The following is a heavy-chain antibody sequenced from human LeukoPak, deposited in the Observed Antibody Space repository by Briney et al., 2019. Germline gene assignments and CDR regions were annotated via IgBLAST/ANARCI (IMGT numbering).Heavy chain of an antibody. J-gene: IGHJ6*03. CDR3: ARGRSVGMGYFYFYYMDD. Sequence: PGGSLRLSCAASGFTFSSYSMHWVRQAPGKGLEWLAGISFDGNNIYYAGSLKGRFTISRDNSNDTLFLQMNSLRLEDTALYYCARGRSVGMGYFYFYYMDDWGIGTSVIVSS. D-gene: IGHD1-26*01. CDR1: GFTFSSYS. V-gene: IGHV3-30-3*01. CDR2: ISFDGNNI.